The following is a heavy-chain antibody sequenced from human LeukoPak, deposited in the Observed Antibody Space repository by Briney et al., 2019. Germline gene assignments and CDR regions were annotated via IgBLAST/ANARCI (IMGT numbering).Heavy chain of an antibody. CDR2: LYSGSST. J-gene: IGHJ2*01. D-gene: IGHD3-3*02. CDR1: GFTVSTNY. Sequence: GGSLRLSCAASGFTVSTNYMNWVRQAPGKGLEWVSILYSGSSTYYADSVEGRFIGSRDSSKNTLSLQMNDLRAEDTAVYYCARVGDHFHWYLDLWGRGTTVTVSS. V-gene: IGHV3-53*01. CDR3: ARVGDHFHWYLDL.